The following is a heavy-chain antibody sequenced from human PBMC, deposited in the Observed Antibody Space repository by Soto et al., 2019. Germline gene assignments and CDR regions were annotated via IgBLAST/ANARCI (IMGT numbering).Heavy chain of an antibody. Sequence: QLQLQESGPGLVKPSETLSLTCTVSGGSISSSSYYWGWIRQPPGKGMEWIGSIYYSGSTYYNPSLKSRVTISVDTSKNQFSMKLSSVTAADTSVYYCARLPLQPPTFDYWGQGTLVTVSS. J-gene: IGHJ4*02. CDR3: ARLPLQPPTFDY. CDR2: IYYSGST. V-gene: IGHV4-39*01. CDR1: GGSISSSSYY.